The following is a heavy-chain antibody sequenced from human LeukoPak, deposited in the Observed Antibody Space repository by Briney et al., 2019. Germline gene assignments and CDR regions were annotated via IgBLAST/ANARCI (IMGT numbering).Heavy chain of an antibody. CDR3: ARGRDDYGDYETIDY. Sequence: VKXSCKAXXXXFTXXXINWVRQATGQGLEWMGWMNPNSGNTGYAQKFQGRVTMTRNTSISTAYMELSSLRSEDTAVYYCARGRDDYGDYETIDYWGQGTLVTVSS. CDR2: MNPNSGNT. V-gene: IGHV1-8*01. D-gene: IGHD4-17*01. J-gene: IGHJ4*02. CDR1: XXXFTXXX.